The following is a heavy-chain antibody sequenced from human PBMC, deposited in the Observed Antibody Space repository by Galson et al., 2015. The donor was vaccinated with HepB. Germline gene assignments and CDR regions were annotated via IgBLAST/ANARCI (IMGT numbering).Heavy chain of an antibody. V-gene: IGHV1-69*13. D-gene: IGHD2-8*01. CDR3: ARLGYCTNGVCWGAFDI. CDR1: GGTFSSYA. CDR2: IIPIFGTA. J-gene: IGHJ3*02. Sequence: SVKVSCKASGGTFSSYAISWVRPAPGQGLEWMGGIIPIFGTANYAQKFQGRVTITADESTSTAYMELSSLRSEDTAVYYCARLGYCTNGVCWGAFDIWGQGTMVTVSS.